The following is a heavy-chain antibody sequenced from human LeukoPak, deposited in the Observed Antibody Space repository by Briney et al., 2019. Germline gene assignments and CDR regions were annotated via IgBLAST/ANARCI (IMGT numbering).Heavy chain of an antibody. CDR3: ATEALGSYRFDY. CDR1: GHIFTNFH. Sequence: ASVTVSCMASGHIFTNFHIHWVRLAPGRGLEWMGAVYTDGGTITNTRSFQHGRVTLTRDVSTRTVYMELRSLTSEDTAVYYCATEALGSYRFDYWGQEILVTVSS. V-gene: IGHV1-46*01. J-gene: IGHJ4*02. CDR2: VYTDGGTI. D-gene: IGHD3-10*01.